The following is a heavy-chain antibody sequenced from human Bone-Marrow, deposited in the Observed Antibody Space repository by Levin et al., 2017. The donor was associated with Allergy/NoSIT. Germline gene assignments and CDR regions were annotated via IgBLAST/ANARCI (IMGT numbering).Heavy chain of an antibody. CDR2: ISSRGTT. Sequence: SQTLSLTCTVSGDSVSSGAYYWSWIRQHPGKGLEWLGYISSRGTTSSNLSLKSRLAMSGDSSKNQFSVTVTSVTAADTAVYFCARSRGYNNGLFDYWGQGILVTVSS. V-gene: IGHV4-31*03. CDR1: GDSVSSGAYY. J-gene: IGHJ4*02. D-gene: IGHD5-18*01. CDR3: ARSRGYNNGLFDY.